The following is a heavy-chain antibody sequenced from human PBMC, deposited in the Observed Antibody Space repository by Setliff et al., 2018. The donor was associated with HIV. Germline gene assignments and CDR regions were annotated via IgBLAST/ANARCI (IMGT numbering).Heavy chain of an antibody. V-gene: IGHV1-69*05. CDR2: SIPLFGTV. CDR3: ASGSGYCRNGDCYVGVHKNPDKYYFYY. J-gene: IGHJ4*02. Sequence: SVKVSCKASGDTFSNSVLTWVRQAPGQGLEWMGGSIPLFGTVTYAQRFQGRVTITTDELMTTAYMELTSLRSEDTAVYYCASGSGYCRNGDCYVGVHKNPDKYYFYYWGQGTLVTVSS. D-gene: IGHD2-8*01. CDR1: GDTFSNSV.